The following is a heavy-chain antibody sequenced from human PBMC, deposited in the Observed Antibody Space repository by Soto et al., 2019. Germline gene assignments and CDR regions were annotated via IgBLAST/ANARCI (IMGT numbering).Heavy chain of an antibody. CDR1: GFPFSSYA. J-gene: IGHJ4*02. V-gene: IGHV3-23*01. CDR2: ISGGGNDR. Sequence: VQLRESGGSLVQPGGSLTLSCAASGFPFSSYAMSWVRQTPERGLEWVAAISGGGNDRYYADFVQGRFTFSRDNSRNFLYIKMNSLSADDTAMYFCARSLFMVAPDSEPFDYWGQGTLVTVSS. CDR3: ARSLFMVAPDSEPFDY. D-gene: IGHD3-22*01.